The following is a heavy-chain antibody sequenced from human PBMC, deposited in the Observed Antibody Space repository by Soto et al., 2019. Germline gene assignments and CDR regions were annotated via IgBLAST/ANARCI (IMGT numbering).Heavy chain of an antibody. J-gene: IGHJ4*02. CDR3: ARGGEYCSGGSCYTVPFDY. CDR2: IIPIFGTA. Sequence: QVQLVQSGAEVKKPGSSVKVSCKASGGTFSSYAISWVRQAPGQGLEWMGGIIPIFGTANYAQKFQGRVTITADESTSTAYMEPSSLRSEDTAVYYCARGGEYCSGGSCYTVPFDYWGQGTLVTVSS. D-gene: IGHD2-15*01. CDR1: GGTFSSYA. V-gene: IGHV1-69*01.